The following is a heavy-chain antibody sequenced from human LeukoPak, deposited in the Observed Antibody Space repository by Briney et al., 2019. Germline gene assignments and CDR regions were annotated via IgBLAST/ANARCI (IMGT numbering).Heavy chain of an antibody. V-gene: IGHV3-23*01. CDR2: ISGSGAST. Sequence: GGSLRLSCAASGFTFSSFAMSWVRQAPGRGLEWVSCISGSGASTYYADSVKGRFTISRDNSRNTLYLQMSSLRAEDTAVYYCAKSHSVAVAGTYSTYYFDSWGQGTLVTVSS. J-gene: IGHJ4*02. CDR1: GFTFSSFA. CDR3: AKSHSVAVAGTYSTYYFDS. D-gene: IGHD6-19*01.